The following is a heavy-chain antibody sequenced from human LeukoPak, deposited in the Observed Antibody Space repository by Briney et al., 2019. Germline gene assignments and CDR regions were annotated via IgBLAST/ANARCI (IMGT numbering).Heavy chain of an antibody. D-gene: IGHD6-19*01. CDR2: IYVSGTS. J-gene: IGHJ3*02. Sequence: SEALSLTCTVSDASSSGYYWSWIRQPAGRGLDWIGRIYVSGTSVCNPSLKSRVTMSVDTSKDQLSLRLKSVTAADTAVYYCARDVISSGNAFDIWGQGTMVTVSS. CDR3: ARDVISSGNAFDI. CDR1: DASSSGYY. V-gene: IGHV4-4*07.